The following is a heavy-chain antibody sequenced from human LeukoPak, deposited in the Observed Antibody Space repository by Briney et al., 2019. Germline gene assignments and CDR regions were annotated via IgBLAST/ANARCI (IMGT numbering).Heavy chain of an antibody. V-gene: IGHV3-21*01. CDR1: GFTFSSSA. Sequence: PGGSLRLSCAASGFTFSSSAMNWVRQAPGKGLEWVSSINNVGSHIYYADSVKGRFTISRDNAKNSLYLQMNSLRAEDTAVYYCARVDRIVGATTLFYNFDYWGQGTLVTVSS. CDR3: ARVDRIVGATTLFYNFDY. D-gene: IGHD1-26*01. J-gene: IGHJ4*02. CDR2: INNVGSHI.